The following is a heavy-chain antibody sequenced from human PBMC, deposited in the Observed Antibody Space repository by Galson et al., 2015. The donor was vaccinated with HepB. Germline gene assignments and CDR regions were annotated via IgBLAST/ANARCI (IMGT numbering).Heavy chain of an antibody. Sequence: SVKVSCKVSGYTLTELSMHWVRQAPGKGLEWMGGFDPEDGETIYAQKFQGRVTMTEDTSTDTAYMELSSLRSEDTAVYYCTTVSLGELLDWFDPWGQGTLVTVSS. J-gene: IGHJ5*02. CDR3: TTVSLGELLDWFDP. CDR1: GYTLTELS. V-gene: IGHV1-24*01. D-gene: IGHD1-26*01. CDR2: FDPEDGET.